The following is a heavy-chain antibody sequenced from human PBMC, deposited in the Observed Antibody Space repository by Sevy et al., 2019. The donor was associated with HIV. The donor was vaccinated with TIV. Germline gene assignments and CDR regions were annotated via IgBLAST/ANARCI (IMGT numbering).Heavy chain of an antibody. CDR3: VRLPQWLGPSFDS. V-gene: IGHV4-39*01. Sequence: SETLSLTCTVSGASMRSSQFWGWIRQPPGKGLEWIGSIHNAGNTYYTPSLKTRLFISVDTSKNQFSLKLNSVTAADTAVYYCVRLPQWLGPSFDSWGQRILVTVSS. CDR1: GASMRSSQF. D-gene: IGHD6-19*01. CDR2: IHNAGNT. J-gene: IGHJ4*02.